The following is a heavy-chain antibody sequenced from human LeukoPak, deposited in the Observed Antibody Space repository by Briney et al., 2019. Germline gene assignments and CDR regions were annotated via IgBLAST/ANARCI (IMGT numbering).Heavy chain of an antibody. CDR1: GGSISSSSYY. CDR2: IHYSGST. D-gene: IGHD6-13*01. J-gene: IGHJ5*02. CDR3: ARGGDSSSVGWFDP. V-gene: IGHV4-39*07. Sequence: PSETLSLTCTASGGSISSSSYYWAWIRQPPGKGLEWIGSIHYSGSTYYNPSLKSRVTISVDTSKNQFSLKLSSVTAADTAVYYCARGGDSSSVGWFDPWGQGTLVTVSS.